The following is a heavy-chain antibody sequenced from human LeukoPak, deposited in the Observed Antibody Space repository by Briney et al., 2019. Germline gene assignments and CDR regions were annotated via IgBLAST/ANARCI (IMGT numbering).Heavy chain of an antibody. V-gene: IGHV4-30-2*03. D-gene: IGHD3-3*01. Sequence: SGPVLVEPTQTLTLTCTFSGFSLSTYGMCVSWIRQSPGKGLEWIGAIYFDDNTFQNPSLKSRVTMSLDMSKSQFSLRLSSVTAADTAIYYCGAANGNFWIGYHYFEDWGQGALVSVSS. CDR2: IYFDDNT. CDR1: GFSLSTYGMC. J-gene: IGHJ4*02. CDR3: GAANGNFWIGYHYFED.